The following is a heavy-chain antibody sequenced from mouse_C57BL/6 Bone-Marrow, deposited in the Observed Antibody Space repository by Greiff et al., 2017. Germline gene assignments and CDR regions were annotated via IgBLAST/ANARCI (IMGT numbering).Heavy chain of an antibody. CDR2: ISDGGSYT. CDR3: ARGEEVWLRRNWYFDV. J-gene: IGHJ1*03. V-gene: IGHV5-4*01. CDR1: GFTFSSYA. D-gene: IGHD2-2*01. Sequence: EVQLVESGGGLVKPGGSLKLSCAASGFTFSSYAMSWVRQTPEKRLEWVATISDGGSYTYYPDTVTGRFTISRDNAKNNLYLQMSHLKSEDTAMYYSARGEEVWLRRNWYFDVWGTGTTVTVSS.